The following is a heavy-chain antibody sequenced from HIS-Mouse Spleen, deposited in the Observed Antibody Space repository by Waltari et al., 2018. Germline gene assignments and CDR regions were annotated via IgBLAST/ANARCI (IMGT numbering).Heavy chain of an antibody. J-gene: IGHJ5*02. Sequence: EVQLVESGGGLVQPGGSLRLSCAASGFTFSSYSMNWVRQAPGKGLEWVSYISSSNSTIYYADSVKGRFTISRDNAKNSLYLQMNSLRAEDTAVYYCASTQLGYCSSTSCLGWFDPWGQGTLVTVSS. V-gene: IGHV3-48*01. CDR3: ASTQLGYCSSTSCLGWFDP. D-gene: IGHD2-2*01. CDR2: ISSSNSTI. CDR1: GFTFSSYS.